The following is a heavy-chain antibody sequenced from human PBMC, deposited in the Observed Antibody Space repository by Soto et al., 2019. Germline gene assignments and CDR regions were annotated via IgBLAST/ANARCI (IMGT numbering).Heavy chain of an antibody. J-gene: IGHJ4*02. CDR1: GFTFSSYA. Sequence: GGSLRLSCAASGFTFSSYAMSWVRQAPGKGLEWVSAISGGGGSTYYADSVKGRFTISRDNSKNTLYLQMNSLRAEDTAVYYCAKVVCTSTACPLDYWGQGALVTVSS. CDR2: ISGGGGST. V-gene: IGHV3-23*01. D-gene: IGHD2-2*01. CDR3: AKVVCTSTACPLDY.